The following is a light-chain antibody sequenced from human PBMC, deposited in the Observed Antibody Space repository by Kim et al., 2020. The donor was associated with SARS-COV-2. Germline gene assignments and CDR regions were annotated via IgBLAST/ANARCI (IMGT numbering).Light chain of an antibody. V-gene: IGLV3-1*01. J-gene: IGLJ2*01. CDR3: QAWDSNT. Sequence: SYELTQPPSVSVSPGQTANITCSGDKLGNNYVCWYQQKPGQSPVLVIYQDNKRPSGIPERFSGSNSGNTATLTISGTQAMDEADYYCQAWDSNTFGGGTQLTVL. CDR1: KLGNNY. CDR2: QDN.